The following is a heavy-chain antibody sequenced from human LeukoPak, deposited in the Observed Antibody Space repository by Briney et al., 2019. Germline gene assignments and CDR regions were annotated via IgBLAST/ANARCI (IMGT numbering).Heavy chain of an antibody. V-gene: IGHV3-7*04. J-gene: IGHJ4*02. CDR3: ARDGIDY. CDR2: IKQDGSEK. D-gene: IGHD1-26*01. Sequence: GGSLRLSCAASGFTFSSYSMSWVRQAPGKGLEWVANIKQDGSEKYYVDSVKGRFTISRDNAKNSVNLQMNGLRAEDTAVYYCARDGIDYWGQGTLVTVSS. CDR1: GFTFSSYS.